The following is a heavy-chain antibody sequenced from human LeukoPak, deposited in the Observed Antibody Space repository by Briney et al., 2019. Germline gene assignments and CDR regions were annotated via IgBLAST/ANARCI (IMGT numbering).Heavy chain of an antibody. V-gene: IGHV6-1*01. CDR3: ARARDYGDISFDY. D-gene: IGHD4-17*01. CDR2: TYYKSKWYN. Sequence: SQTLSLACAISGDSVSSNSAAWNWIRQSPSRGLEWLGRTYYKSKWYNNYAVSVKSRISINPDTSKNQFSLQLNSVTPEDTAVYFCARARDYGDISFDYWGQGTLVTVSS. CDR1: GDSVSSNSAA. J-gene: IGHJ4*02.